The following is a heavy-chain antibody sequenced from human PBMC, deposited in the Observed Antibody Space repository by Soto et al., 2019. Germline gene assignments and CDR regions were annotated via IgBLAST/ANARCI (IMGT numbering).Heavy chain of an antibody. J-gene: IGHJ6*02. Sequence: SETLSLTCTVSVGSFSSGSYYWSWILQPPGKGPERIGYIYYSGSTNYNPSLKSRVTISVDTSKNQFSLKLSSVTAADTAVYYCARGHYDSSGYYPYYYYYGMDVWGQGTTVTVSS. V-gene: IGHV4-61*01. CDR3: ARGHYDSSGYYPYYYYYGMDV. CDR1: VGSFSSGSYY. CDR2: IYYSGST. D-gene: IGHD3-22*01.